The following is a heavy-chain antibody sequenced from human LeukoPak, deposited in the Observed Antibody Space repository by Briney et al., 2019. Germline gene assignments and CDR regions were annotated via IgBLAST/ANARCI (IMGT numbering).Heavy chain of an antibody. Sequence: GGSLLLSCAASGFPFSSYSVNWVRQAPGKGLGWVSSFRSSSSYIYYADSVKGRFTISRDNAKNSLYLQMNSLRAEDTAVYYCARRRDSSGYYTPRYYYYYMDVWGKGTTVTVSS. CDR1: GFPFSSYS. CDR3: ARRRDSSGYYTPRYYYYYMDV. D-gene: IGHD3-22*01. J-gene: IGHJ6*03. V-gene: IGHV3-21*01. CDR2: FRSSSSYI.